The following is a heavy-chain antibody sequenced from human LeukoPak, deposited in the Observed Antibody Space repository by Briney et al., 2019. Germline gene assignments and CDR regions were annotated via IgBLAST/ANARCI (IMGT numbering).Heavy chain of an antibody. CDR1: GFTFSSYA. J-gene: IGHJ3*02. V-gene: IGHV3-64*01. CDR2: ISSNGGST. Sequence: GGSLRLSCAASGFTFSSYAMHWVRQAPGKGLEYVSAISSNGGSTYYANSVKGRFTISRDNSKKTLYLQMGSLRAEDMAVYYCARVYSSSWYNAFDIWGQGTMVTVSS. CDR3: ARVYSSSWYNAFDI. D-gene: IGHD6-13*01.